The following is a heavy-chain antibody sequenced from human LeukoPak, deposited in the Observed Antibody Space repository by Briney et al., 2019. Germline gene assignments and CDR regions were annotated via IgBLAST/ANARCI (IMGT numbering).Heavy chain of an antibody. J-gene: IGHJ4*02. CDR3: ARALRGFDY. Sequence: GRSLRLSCAASGFTFSSYAMHWVRQAPGKGLEYVSAISSNGGSTYYANSVKGRFTISRDNSKNTLYLQMGSLRAEDMAVYYCARALRGFDYWGQGTLVTVSS. CDR2: ISSNGGST. CDR1: GFTFSSYA. V-gene: IGHV3-64*01. D-gene: IGHD2-15*01.